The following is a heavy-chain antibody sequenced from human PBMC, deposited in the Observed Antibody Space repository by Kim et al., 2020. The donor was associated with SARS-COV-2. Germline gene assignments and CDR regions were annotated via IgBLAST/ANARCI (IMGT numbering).Heavy chain of an antibody. CDR1: GGSISSSSYY. CDR2: IYYSGST. Sequence: SETLSLTCTVSGGSISSSSYYWGWIRQPPGKGLEWIGSIYYSGSTYYNPSLKSRVTISVDTSKNQFSLKLSSVTAADTAVYYCARGSDLGGYYFDYWGQG. V-gene: IGHV4-39*07. J-gene: IGHJ4*02. CDR3: ARGSDLGGYYFDY. D-gene: IGHD3-16*01.